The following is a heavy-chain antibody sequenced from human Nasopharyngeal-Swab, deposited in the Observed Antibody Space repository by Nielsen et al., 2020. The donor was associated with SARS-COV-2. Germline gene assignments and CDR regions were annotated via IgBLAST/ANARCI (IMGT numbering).Heavy chain of an antibody. CDR1: GYTFTSYG. CDR3: ARGGGSYPTGYYGMDV. Sequence: SVKVSCKASGYTFTSYGISWVRQAPGQGLEWMGGIIPIFGTANYAQKFQGRVTITADESTSTAYMELSSLRSEDTAVYYCARGGGSYPTGYYGMDVWGQGTTVTVSS. J-gene: IGHJ6*02. V-gene: IGHV1-69*13. D-gene: IGHD1-26*01. CDR2: IIPIFGTA.